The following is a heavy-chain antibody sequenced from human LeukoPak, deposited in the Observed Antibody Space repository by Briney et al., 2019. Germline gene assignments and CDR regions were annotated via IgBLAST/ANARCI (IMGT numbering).Heavy chain of an antibody. J-gene: IGHJ4*02. CDR2: IYYSGST. D-gene: IGHD5-18*01. CDR1: GGSISSGGYS. V-gene: IGHV4-31*03. CDR3: ARAHDPQVSGVRYSYGINFDY. Sequence: SETLSLTCTVSGGSISSGGYSWSWIRQHPGKGLEWIGYIYYSGSTYYSPSLKSRVTISVDTSKNQFSLKLSSVTAADTAVYYCARAHDPQVSGVRYSYGINFDYWGQGTLVTVSS.